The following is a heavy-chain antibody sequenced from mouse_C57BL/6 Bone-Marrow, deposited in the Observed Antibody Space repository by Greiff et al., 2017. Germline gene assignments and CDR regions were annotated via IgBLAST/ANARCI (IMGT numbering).Heavy chain of an antibody. V-gene: IGHV14-4*01. Sequence: EVQLQQSGAELVRPGASVKLSCTASGFNIKDDYMHWVKQRPEQGLEWIGWLDPENGDTEYASKFQGKATITADTSSNKYFLQLSSLTSEDTAVYYCTTYDGYYDWYFDVWGTGTTVTVSS. J-gene: IGHJ1*03. CDR2: LDPENGDT. CDR1: GFNIKDDY. CDR3: TTYDGYYDWYFDV. D-gene: IGHD2-3*01.